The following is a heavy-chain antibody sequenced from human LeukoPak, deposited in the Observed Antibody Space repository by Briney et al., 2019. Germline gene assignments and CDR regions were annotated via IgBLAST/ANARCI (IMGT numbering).Heavy chain of an antibody. CDR3: GRHAYGDSSAAFDI. CDR1: GDSISSDYC. CDR2: VYRRGST. D-gene: IGHD4-17*01. J-gene: IGHJ3*02. V-gene: IGHV4-4*02. Sequence: SETLSLTCAVSGDSISSDYCWRWVRQFPGKGLEWIGEVYRRGSTSYNPSLKSRVVISIDKSKNQYSLNLNSVTAADTAMYYCGRHAYGDSSAAFDIWGQGTMVIVSS.